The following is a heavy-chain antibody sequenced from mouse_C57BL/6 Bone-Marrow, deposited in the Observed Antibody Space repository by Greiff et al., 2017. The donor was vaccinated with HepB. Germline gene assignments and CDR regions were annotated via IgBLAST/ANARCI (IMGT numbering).Heavy chain of an antibody. CDR3: AREWDGGYYAMDY. CDR2: FTMYSDAT. D-gene: IGHD2-3*01. CDR1: YFAFMASA. V-gene: IGHV1-49*01. J-gene: IGHJ4*01. Sequence: VVESGAELVRPGSSVKLSCKDSYFAFMASAMHWVKQRPGHGLEWIGSFTMYSDATEYSENFKGKATLTANTSSSTAYMELSSLTSEDSAVYYCAREWDGGYYAMDYWGQGTSVTVSS.